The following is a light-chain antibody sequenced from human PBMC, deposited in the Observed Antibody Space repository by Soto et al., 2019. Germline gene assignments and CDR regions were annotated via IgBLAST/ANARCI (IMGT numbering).Light chain of an antibody. CDR3: QQYNSWLWT. J-gene: IGKJ1*01. Sequence: EIVLTQFPGTLSLSPGETATLSCRASHSVDSNYLAWYQQKPGQAPRLLIYGASTRATGIPARFSGSGSGTEFTLIISSLQSEDSAVYYCQQYNSWLWTFGQGTKVDIK. V-gene: IGKV3-15*01. CDR1: HSVDSN. CDR2: GAS.